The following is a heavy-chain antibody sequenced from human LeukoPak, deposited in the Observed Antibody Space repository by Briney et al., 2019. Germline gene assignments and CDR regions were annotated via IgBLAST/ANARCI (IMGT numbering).Heavy chain of an antibody. CDR1: GYTFTSYA. V-gene: IGHV7-4-1*02. CDR3: ARVLLWFGESLYGFDY. J-gene: IGHJ4*02. D-gene: IGHD3-10*01. Sequence: ASVKVSCKASGYTFTSYAMNWVRQAPGQGLEWMGWINTNTGNPTYAQGLTGRFVFSLDTSVSTAYLQISSLKAEDTAVYYCARVLLWFGESLYGFDYWGQGTLVTVSS. CDR2: INTNTGNP.